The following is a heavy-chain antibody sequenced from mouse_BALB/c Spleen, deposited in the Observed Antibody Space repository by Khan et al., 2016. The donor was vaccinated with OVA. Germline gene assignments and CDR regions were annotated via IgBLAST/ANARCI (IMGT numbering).Heavy chain of an antibody. CDR1: GYPLTSYR. J-gene: IGHJ3*01. Sequence: QVQLQQPGAELVKPGASVKLSCTASGYPLTSYRLHWVKQRPGQGLEWIGEIDPSDSYTNYNQKFKGKATLTLDQSSSTTYMQLSSLTSEDSAVYYCARSFHYGSSTWFAYWGQGTLVTVSA. V-gene: IGHV1-69*02. D-gene: IGHD1-1*01. CDR3: ARSFHYGSSTWFAY. CDR2: IDPSDSYT.